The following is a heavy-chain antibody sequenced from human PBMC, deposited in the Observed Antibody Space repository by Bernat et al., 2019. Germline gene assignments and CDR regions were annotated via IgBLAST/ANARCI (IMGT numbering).Heavy chain of an antibody. J-gene: IGHJ4*02. D-gene: IGHD5-12*01. V-gene: IGHV3-7*04. CDR2: IKEDGSEE. CDR1: GFTLSKCW. Sequence: EVEMVESGGGLVQPGGSLRLSCVVSGFTLSKCWMNWVRQAPGKGLEWVANIKEDGSEEFYVDSVNGRFTISRDNARNSLYLQMNSLRVEYTAIYYCARASNSGSFAPAFWGQGTLVTVSS. CDR3: ARASNSGSFAPAF.